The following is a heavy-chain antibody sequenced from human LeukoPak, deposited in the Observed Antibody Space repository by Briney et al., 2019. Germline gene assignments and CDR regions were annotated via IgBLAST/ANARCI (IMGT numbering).Heavy chain of an antibody. CDR3: ARNDFWSALSNEDGGWFDP. V-gene: IGHV1-2*02. J-gene: IGHJ5*02. CDR1: GYTFTGFY. Sequence: ASVKVSCKASGYTFTGFYMHWVRQAPGQGLEWMGWINPNSGGTNYAQKFQGRVTMTRDTSISTAYMELSRLRSDDTAVYYCARNDFWSALSNEDGGWFDPWGQGTLVTVSS. CDR2: INPNSGGT. D-gene: IGHD3-3*01.